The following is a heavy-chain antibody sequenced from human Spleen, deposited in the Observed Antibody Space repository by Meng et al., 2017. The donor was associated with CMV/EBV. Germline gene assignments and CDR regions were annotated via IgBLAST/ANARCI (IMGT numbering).Heavy chain of an antibody. D-gene: IGHD3-22*01. CDR1: GYNYGETY. CDR2: MNPDNGAT. CDR3: ARGGSSGYSFDY. Sequence: VSCKASGYNYGETYIHRVRQAPGQRLEWVGWMNPDNGATHRFPGTVTITRNTSISTAYMELSSLRSEDTAVYYCARGGSSGYSFDYWGQGTLVTVSS. J-gene: IGHJ4*02. V-gene: IGHV1-2*02.